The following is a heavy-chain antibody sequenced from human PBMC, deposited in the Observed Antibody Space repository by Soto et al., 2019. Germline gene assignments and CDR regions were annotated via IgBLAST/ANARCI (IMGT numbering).Heavy chain of an antibody. J-gene: IGHJ5*02. D-gene: IGHD2-2*01. V-gene: IGHV4-34*01. CDR2: INHSGST. CDR1: GGSFSGYY. CDR3: ARTNPVNIVVVPAAIVRWFDP. Sequence: PSETLSLTCAVYGGSFSGYYWSWIRQPPGKGLEWIGEINHSGSTNYNPSLKSRVTISVDTSKNQFSLKLSSVTAADTAVYYCARTNPVNIVVVPAAIVRWFDPWGQGTLVTVSS.